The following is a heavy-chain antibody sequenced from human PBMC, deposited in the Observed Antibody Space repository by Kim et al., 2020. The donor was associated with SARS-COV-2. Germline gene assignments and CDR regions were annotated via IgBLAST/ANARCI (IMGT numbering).Heavy chain of an antibody. J-gene: IGHJ6*02. V-gene: IGHV3-21*01. CDR3: ARDTVRGVIIMDV. CDR2: ISSSSSYI. D-gene: IGHD3-10*01. Sequence: GGSLRLSCAASGFTFSSYSMNWVRQAPGKGLEWVSSISSSSSYIYYADSVKGRFTISRDNAKNSLYLQMNSLRAEDTAVYYCARDTVRGVIIMDVWGQGTTVTVSS. CDR1: GFTFSSYS.